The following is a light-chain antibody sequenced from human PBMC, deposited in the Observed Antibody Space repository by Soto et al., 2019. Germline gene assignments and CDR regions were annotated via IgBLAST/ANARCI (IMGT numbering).Light chain of an antibody. V-gene: IGLV2-14*01. CDR3: SSYTSSSTVV. CDR1: SSDVGGYNY. CDR2: DVS. Sequence: QSALTQPASVSGSPGQSITISCTGTSSDVGGYNYVSWYQQHPGKAPKLMIYDVSSRPSGVSNRFSGSKSGNTASLTISGLQAEDDADYYCSSYTSSSTVVFGGGTKLTVL. J-gene: IGLJ2*01.